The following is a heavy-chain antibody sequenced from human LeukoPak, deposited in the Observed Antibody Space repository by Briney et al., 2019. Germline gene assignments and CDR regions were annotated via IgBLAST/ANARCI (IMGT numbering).Heavy chain of an antibody. CDR1: GGTFSSYA. V-gene: IGHV1-69*13. CDR3: ARDVGGSYLGGLFDY. D-gene: IGHD1-26*01. J-gene: IGHJ4*02. Sequence: ASVKVSCKASGGTFSSYAISWVRQAPGQRLEWMGGIIPIFGTANYAQKFQGRVTITADESTSTAYMELSSLRSEDTAVYYCARDVGGSYLGGLFDYWGQGTLVTVSS. CDR2: IIPIFGTA.